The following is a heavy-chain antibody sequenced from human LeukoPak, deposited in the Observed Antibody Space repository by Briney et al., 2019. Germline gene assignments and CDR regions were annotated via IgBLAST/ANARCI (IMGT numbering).Heavy chain of an antibody. CDR2: MSGSGGST. CDR3: AKDLAITMIVVVITALDY. J-gene: IGHJ4*02. Sequence: GGSLRLSCAGSGFTFSSHAMSWVRQAPGKGLEWVSAMSGSGGSTYYADSVKGRFTISRDNSKNTLYLQMNSLRAEDTAVYYCAKDLAITMIVVVITALDYWGQGTLVTVSS. CDR1: GFTFSSHA. V-gene: IGHV3-23*01. D-gene: IGHD3-22*01.